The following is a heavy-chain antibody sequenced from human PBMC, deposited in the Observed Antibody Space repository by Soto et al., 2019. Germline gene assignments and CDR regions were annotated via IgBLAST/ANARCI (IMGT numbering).Heavy chain of an antibody. CDR3: ARGMGWILGYYYYYMDV. CDR1: GFTFSSYG. V-gene: IGHV3-33*01. Sequence: GGSLRLSCAASGFTFSSYGMHWVRQAPGKGLEWVAVIWCDGSNKYYADSVKGRFTISRDNSKNTLYLQMNSLRAEDTAVYYCARGMGWILGYYYYYMDVWGKGTTVTVSS. CDR2: IWCDGSNK. J-gene: IGHJ6*03. D-gene: IGHD3-16*01.